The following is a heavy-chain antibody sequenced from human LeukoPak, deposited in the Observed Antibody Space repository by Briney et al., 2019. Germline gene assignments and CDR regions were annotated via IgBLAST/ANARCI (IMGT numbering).Heavy chain of an antibody. V-gene: IGHV1-69*01. D-gene: IGHD6-19*01. CDR2: IIPIFGTA. Sequence: GASVKVSCKASGGTFSSYAISWVRQAPGQGLEWMGGIIPIFGTANYAQKFQGRVTITADESTSTAYMELSILRSEDTAVYYCARRRGSGLYPFDYWGQGTLVTVSS. CDR3: ARRRGSGLYPFDY. CDR1: GGTFSSYA. J-gene: IGHJ4*02.